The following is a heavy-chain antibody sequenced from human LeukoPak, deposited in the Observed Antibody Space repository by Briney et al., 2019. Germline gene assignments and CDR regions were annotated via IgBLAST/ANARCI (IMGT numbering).Heavy chain of an antibody. CDR2: INSDGSTT. Sequence: PGGSLRLSCAASGFTFSSYWMHWVRQAPGKGLVWVSRINSDGSTTNYADSVQGRFTISRDNAKNTLYLQMNSLRAEDTAVYYCARGSSGYSTTWGQGTLVTVSS. CDR3: ARGSSGYSTT. J-gene: IGHJ5*02. D-gene: IGHD6-13*01. CDR1: GFTFSSYW. V-gene: IGHV3-74*01.